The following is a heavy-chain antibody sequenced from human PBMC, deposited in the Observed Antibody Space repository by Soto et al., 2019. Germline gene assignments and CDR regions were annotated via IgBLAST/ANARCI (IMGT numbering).Heavy chain of an antibody. D-gene: IGHD1-7*01. Sequence: GSLRLSCAASGFTFSSYAMSWVRQAPGKGLEWVSAISGSGGSTYYADSVKGRFNISRDNSKNTLYLQMNSLRAEDTAVYYCAKGTGTTFYYYGMDVWGQGTTVTVSS. CDR2: ISGSGGST. J-gene: IGHJ6*02. CDR1: GFTFSSYA. CDR3: AKGTGTTFYYYGMDV. V-gene: IGHV3-23*01.